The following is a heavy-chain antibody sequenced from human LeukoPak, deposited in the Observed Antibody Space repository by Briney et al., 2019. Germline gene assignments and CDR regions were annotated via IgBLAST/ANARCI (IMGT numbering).Heavy chain of an antibody. D-gene: IGHD3-10*01. CDR2: IYPGDSDT. CDR3: ATGDDYGSGHDAFDI. CDR1: GYSFTSYW. V-gene: IGHV5-51*01. Sequence: GESLKISCKGSGYSFTSYWIGWVRQMPGKGLEWMGVIYPGDSDTRYSPSFQGQVTISADKSISTAYLQWSSLKASDTAMYYCATGDDYGSGHDAFDIWGQGTMVTVSS. J-gene: IGHJ3*02.